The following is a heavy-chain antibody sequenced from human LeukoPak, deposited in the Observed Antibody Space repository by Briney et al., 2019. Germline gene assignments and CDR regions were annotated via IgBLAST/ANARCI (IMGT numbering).Heavy chain of an antibody. D-gene: IGHD3-16*01. J-gene: IGHJ4*02. CDR3: ARYRHLYY. Sequence: PGGSLRLSCAASGFTFSGSWMSWVRQAPGKGLEWVASIYQDGGEKYSLDSVKGRFTISRDNTKSSLYLQMNSLRAEDTAMYYCARYRHLYYWGQGTLVTVSS. CDR2: IYQDGGEK. CDR1: GFTFSGSW. V-gene: IGHV3-7*01.